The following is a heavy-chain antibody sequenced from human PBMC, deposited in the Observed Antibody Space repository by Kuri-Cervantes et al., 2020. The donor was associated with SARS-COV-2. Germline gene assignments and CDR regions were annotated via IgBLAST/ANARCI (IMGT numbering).Heavy chain of an antibody. D-gene: IGHD2-15*01. CDR3: ARSLQVVAL. V-gene: IGHV4-34*01. Sequence: SETLSLTCAVYGGSFSGYYWSWIRQPPGKGLEWIGEINHSGSTNYNPSLKSRVTISVDTSKNQFSLKLSSVTAADTAVYYCARSLQVVALWGQGTLVTVSS. J-gene: IGHJ4*02. CDR1: GGSFSGYY. CDR2: INHSGST.